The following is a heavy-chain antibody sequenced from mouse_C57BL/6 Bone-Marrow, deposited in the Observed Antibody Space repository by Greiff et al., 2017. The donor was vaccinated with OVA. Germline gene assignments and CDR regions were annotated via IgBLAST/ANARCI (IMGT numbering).Heavy chain of an antibody. CDR1: GYTFTDYY. CDR2: INPYNGGT. J-gene: IGHJ2*01. CDR3: ARERDYYGSSYPYYFDY. D-gene: IGHD1-1*01. V-gene: IGHV1-19*01. Sequence: EVQLQQSGPVLVKPGAPVKMSCKASGYTFTDYYMNWVKQSHGKSLEWIGVINPYNGGTSYNQKFKGKATLTVDKSSSTAYMELNSLTSEDSAVYYCARERDYYGSSYPYYFDYWGQGTTLTVSS.